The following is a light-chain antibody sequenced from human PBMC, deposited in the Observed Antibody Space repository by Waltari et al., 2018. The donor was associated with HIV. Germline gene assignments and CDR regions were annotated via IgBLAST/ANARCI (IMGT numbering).Light chain of an antibody. CDR2: DNN. Sequence: QSVLTQPPAVSAAPGQTVTISCSGSSSNIANNYVSWYQQLPGNAPKLLIYDNNRRSSGIPDRFSGSKSGTSATLAIAGLQTGDEADYYCGTWDTSLSAGVFGGGTKVTVL. J-gene: IGLJ2*01. CDR3: GTWDTSLSAGV. V-gene: IGLV1-51*01. CDR1: SSNIANNY.